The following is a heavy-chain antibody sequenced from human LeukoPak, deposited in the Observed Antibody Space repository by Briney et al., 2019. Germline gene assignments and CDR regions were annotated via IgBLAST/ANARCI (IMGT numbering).Heavy chain of an antibody. J-gene: IGHJ6*02. Sequence: GASVKVSCKASGGTFSSYAISWVRQPPGQVREWMGGIIPIFGTANYAQKFQGRVTITADESTSTAYMELSSLRSEDTAVYYCASGYCSSTSCYFLYYYGMDVWGQGTTVTVSS. CDR3: ASGYCSSTSCYFLYYYGMDV. CDR2: IIPIFGTA. CDR1: GGTFSSYA. D-gene: IGHD2-2*01. V-gene: IGHV1-69*13.